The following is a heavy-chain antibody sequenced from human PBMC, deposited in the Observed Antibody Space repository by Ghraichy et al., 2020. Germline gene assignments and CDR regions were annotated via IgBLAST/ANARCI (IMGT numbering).Heavy chain of an antibody. CDR1: GFTFSSYA. CDR2: ISYDGSNK. Sequence: GGSLRLSCAASGFTFSSYAMHWVRQAPGKGLEWVAVISYDGSNKYYADSVKGRFTISRDNSKNTLYLQMNSLRAEDTAVYYCARGSSSSWRLDYWGQGTLVTVSS. CDR3: ARGSSSSWRLDY. J-gene: IGHJ4*02. V-gene: IGHV3-30*04. D-gene: IGHD6-6*01.